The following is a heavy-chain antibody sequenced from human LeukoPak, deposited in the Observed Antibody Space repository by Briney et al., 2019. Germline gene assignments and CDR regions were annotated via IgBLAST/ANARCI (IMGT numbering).Heavy chain of an antibody. CDR3: ARHGSGWYIVNIYYFDY. Sequence: SETLSLTCTVSGASISSGSSYWSWIRQPAGEGLEWIGRIHNSGSTNYNPSLNSRVTISVDTSKNQVSLKLTSVTAADTAVYYCARHGSGWYIVNIYYFDYWGQGTLVTVSS. V-gene: IGHV4-61*02. CDR2: IHNSGST. D-gene: IGHD6-19*01. J-gene: IGHJ4*02. CDR1: GASISSGSSY.